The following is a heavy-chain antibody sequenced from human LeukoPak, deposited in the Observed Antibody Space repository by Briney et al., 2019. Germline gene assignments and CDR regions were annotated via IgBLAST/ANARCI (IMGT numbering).Heavy chain of an antibody. CDR1: GFTFSSYA. D-gene: IGHD3-22*01. J-gene: IGHJ4*02. CDR3: ATDGPHHDLDN. Sequence: GGSLRLSCAASGFTFSSYAMSWVRQAPGKGLEWVSAISGSGGSTYYADSVKGRFTISRDNSKKTLHLQMNSLTAEDTAVYYCATDGPHHDLDNWGQGVLVTVSS. V-gene: IGHV3-23*01. CDR2: ISGSGGST.